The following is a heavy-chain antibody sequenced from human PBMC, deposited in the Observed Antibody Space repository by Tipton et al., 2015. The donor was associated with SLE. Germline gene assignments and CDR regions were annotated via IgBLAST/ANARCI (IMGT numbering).Heavy chain of an antibody. Sequence: TLSLTCAVYGGSFSGYYWSWIRQPPGKGLEWIGYIYYSGSTYYNPSLKSRVTISVDTSKNQFSLKLSSVTAADTAVYYCARNRRGVAVAHGYYMDVWGKGTTVTVSS. CDR2: IYYSGST. V-gene: IGHV4-34*09. CDR1: GGSFSGYY. CDR3: ARNRRGVAVAHGYYMDV. D-gene: IGHD6-19*01. J-gene: IGHJ6*03.